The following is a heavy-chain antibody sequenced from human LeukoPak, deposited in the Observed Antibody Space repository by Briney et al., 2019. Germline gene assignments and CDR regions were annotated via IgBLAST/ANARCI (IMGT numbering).Heavy chain of an antibody. CDR2: VSRSGDGT. CDR3: AKALLVRGVTSADDAFDI. D-gene: IGHD3-10*01. V-gene: IGHV3-23*01. CDR1: GFTFSTYA. J-gene: IGHJ3*02. Sequence: GGSLRLSCAASGFTFSTYALSWVRQAPGKGLEWVSAVSRSGDGTDYADSVKGRFTISRDNSMNTLYLQMNSLRAEDTAIYYCAKALLVRGVTSADDAFDIWGQGTVVTVSS.